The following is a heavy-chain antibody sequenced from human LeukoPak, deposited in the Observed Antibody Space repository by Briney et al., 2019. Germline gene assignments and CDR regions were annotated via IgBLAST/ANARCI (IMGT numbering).Heavy chain of an antibody. V-gene: IGHV4-59*08. Sequence: SETLSLTCTVSAGSISNYYWSWLGQPPGEGREGIGYISYIRRTTYNPSLKSRVTISVDTSKNPFPLKPRSVTAADTAAYSCTRLGPAAGTSIDSSGQRTPVSASS. CDR1: AGSISNYY. CDR3: TRLGPAAGTSIDS. CDR2: ISYIRRT. D-gene: IGHD6-13*01. J-gene: IGHJ4*02.